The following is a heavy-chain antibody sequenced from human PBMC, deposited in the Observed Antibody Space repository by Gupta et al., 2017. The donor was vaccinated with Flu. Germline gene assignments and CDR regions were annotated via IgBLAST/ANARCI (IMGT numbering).Heavy chain of an antibody. CDR3: ARGVGGPLDY. V-gene: IGHV1-46*04. J-gene: IGHJ4*02. D-gene: IGHD3-16*01. Sequence: IHWVRQAPGQGLEWRGTINPSGSSTGYAQRLQGRVTVTRDTSTSTVYMDLGSLRSEDSAVYYCARGVGGPLDYWGQGTLVTVSS. CDR2: INPSGSST.